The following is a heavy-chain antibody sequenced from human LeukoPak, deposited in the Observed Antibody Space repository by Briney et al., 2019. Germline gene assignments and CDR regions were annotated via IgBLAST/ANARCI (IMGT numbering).Heavy chain of an antibody. Sequence: GGCLRLSCAAAGFTFSSYAMSWVRQAPGNGLEWVSAISGSGGSTYYADSVKGPFTISTDNSKNTMYMQMNRLRAEGTGVYYSAKYLNPGSVVLDIHDFDIWGQGKMFTVSS. V-gene: IGHV3-23*01. CDR1: GFTFSSYA. CDR3: AKYLNPGSVVLDIHDFDI. J-gene: IGHJ3*02. CDR2: ISGSGGST. D-gene: IGHD4-23*01.